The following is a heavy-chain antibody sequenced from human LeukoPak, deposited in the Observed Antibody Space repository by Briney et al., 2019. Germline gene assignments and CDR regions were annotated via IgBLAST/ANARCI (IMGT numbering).Heavy chain of an antibody. D-gene: IGHD3-22*01. J-gene: IGHJ4*02. CDR2: ISYDGSNK. V-gene: IGHV3-30*04. CDR1: GFTFSSYA. CDR3: ARERGHYYDSSGYLN. Sequence: PGRSLRLSCAASGFTFSSYAMHWVRQAPGKGLEWVAVISYDGSNKYYADSVKGRFTISRDNSKNTLYLQMNSLRAEDTAVYYGARERGHYYDSSGYLNWGQGTLVTVSS.